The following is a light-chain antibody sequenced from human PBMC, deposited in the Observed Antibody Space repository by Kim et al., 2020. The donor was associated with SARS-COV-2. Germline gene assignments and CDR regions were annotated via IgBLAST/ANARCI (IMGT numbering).Light chain of an antibody. Sequence: LSLSPGEGATLACRASQSVSSYFGWYQQKPGQAPRLLIYDASIRATGIPARLSGSGSGTDFTLTISSLEPEDFAVYYCQQRSNWYSFGQGTKLEI. V-gene: IGKV3-11*01. J-gene: IGKJ2*03. CDR2: DAS. CDR1: QSVSSY. CDR3: QQRSNWYS.